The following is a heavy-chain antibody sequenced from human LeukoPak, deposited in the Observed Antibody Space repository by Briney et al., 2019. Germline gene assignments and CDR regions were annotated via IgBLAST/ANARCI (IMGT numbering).Heavy chain of an antibody. V-gene: IGHV4-30-4*01. J-gene: IGHJ4*02. CDR3: ARHVNDFWSGYYTTFDY. CDR2: IYYSGST. D-gene: IGHD3-3*01. Sequence: SQTLSLTCTVSGGSISSGDYYWSWIRQPPGKGLEWIGYIYYSGSTYYNPSLKSRVTISVDTSKNQFSLKLSSVTAADTAVYYCARHVNDFWSGYYTTFDYWGQGTLVTVSS. CDR1: GGSISSGDYY.